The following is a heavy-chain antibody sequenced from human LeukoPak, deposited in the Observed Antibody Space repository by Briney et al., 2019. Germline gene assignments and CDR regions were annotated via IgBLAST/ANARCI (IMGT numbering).Heavy chain of an antibody. Sequence: GGSLRLSCAASGLTFSSFSSCWMHWVRQAPGKGLVWVSGIQADGSTADYADFVKGRFTISRDNAKNTLYLQMNSLRAEDTAVYYCARDRPHNWFDPWGQGTLVTVSS. CDR2: IQADGSTA. V-gene: IGHV3-74*01. CDR3: ARDRPHNWFDP. CDR1: GLTFSSFSSCW. J-gene: IGHJ5*02.